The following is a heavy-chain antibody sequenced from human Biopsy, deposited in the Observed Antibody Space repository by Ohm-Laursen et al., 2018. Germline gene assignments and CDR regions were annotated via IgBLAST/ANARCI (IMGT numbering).Heavy chain of an antibody. D-gene: IGHD3-22*01. J-gene: IGHJ5*01. CDR1: GGSMSSGAYN. Sequence: TLSLTCSVSGGSMSSGAYNWNWVRQHPGKGLGWIGYVFDSGSTYYSPSLEGRLTISIDTPKNQFSLKLTSVTAADTAVYYCARTPLWDGGGYDSPHFDSWGQGTLVTVSS. CDR3: ARTPLWDGGGYDSPHFDS. V-gene: IGHV4-31*03. CDR2: VFDSGST.